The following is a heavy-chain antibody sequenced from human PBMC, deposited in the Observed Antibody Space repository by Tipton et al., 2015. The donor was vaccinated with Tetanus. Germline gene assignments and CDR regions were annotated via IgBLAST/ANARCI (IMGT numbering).Heavy chain of an antibody. V-gene: IGHV3-21*01. J-gene: IGHJ4*02. CDR2: ISGSSNFI. Sequence: GSLRLSCAASGFTFSAYSLSWVRQTPGKGLEWVSAISGSSNFIYYADSMKGRFTISRDNARNSLFLKMKSLRVGDTAVYFCARGTGKYSAGDYWGQGTLVTVSS. D-gene: IGHD4-11*01. CDR3: ARGTGKYSAGDY. CDR1: GFTFSAYS.